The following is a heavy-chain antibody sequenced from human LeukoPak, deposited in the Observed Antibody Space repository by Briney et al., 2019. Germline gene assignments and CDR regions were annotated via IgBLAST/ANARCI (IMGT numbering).Heavy chain of an antibody. CDR1: GGSISSFY. J-gene: IGHJ5*02. Sequence: SETLSLTCTVSGGSISSFYWTWVRQAPGKGLEWIGHVFYTGSSNYNPSLKSRVTISLDRSNNHLSMRLTSVTAADTAVYYCARAGAWQIDPWGQGTLVTVSS. V-gene: IGHV4-59*01. CDR2: VFYTGSS. D-gene: IGHD3-10*01. CDR3: ARAGAWQIDP.